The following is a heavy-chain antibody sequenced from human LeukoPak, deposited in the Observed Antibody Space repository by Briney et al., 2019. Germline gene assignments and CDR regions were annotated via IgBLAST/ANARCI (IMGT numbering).Heavy chain of an antibody. CDR3: ARPLMYYYGSETYFWFDP. CDR1: GYTFTSYY. J-gene: IGHJ5*02. CDR2: INPSGGST. Sequence: EASVKVSCKASGYTFTSYYMHWVRQAPGQGLEWMGIINPSGGSTSYAQKFQGRVTMTRDMSTSTVYMELSSLRSEDTAVYYCARPLMYYYGSETYFWFDPWGQGTLVTVSS. V-gene: IGHV1-46*01. D-gene: IGHD3-10*01.